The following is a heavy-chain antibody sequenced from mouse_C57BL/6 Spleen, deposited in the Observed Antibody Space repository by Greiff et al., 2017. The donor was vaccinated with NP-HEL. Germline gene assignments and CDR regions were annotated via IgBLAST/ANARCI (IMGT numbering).Heavy chain of an antibody. CDR2: FHPYNDDT. V-gene: IGHV1-47*01. Sequence: VQLQQSGAELVKPGASVKMSCKASGYTFTTYPIEWMKQNHGQSLEWIGNFHPYNDDTKYNEKFKGKATLTVEKSSSTAYLELSRLTSDDSAFEYCARRGYSHWYLDVWGTGTTVTVSS. D-gene: IGHD2-3*01. CDR3: ARRGYSHWYLDV. J-gene: IGHJ1*03. CDR1: GYTFTTYP.